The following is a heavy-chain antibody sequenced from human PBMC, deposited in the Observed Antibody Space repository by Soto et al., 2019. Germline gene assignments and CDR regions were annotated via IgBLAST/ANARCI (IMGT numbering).Heavy chain of an antibody. CDR1: GFTFSSYA. CDR3: AREGDHSDAFDI. D-gene: IGHD3-16*01. CDR2: ISYDGSNK. J-gene: IGHJ3*02. Sequence: QVQLVESGGGVVQPGRSLRLSCAASGFTFSSYAMHWVRQAPGKGLEWVAVISYDGSNKYYADSVKGRFTISRDNSKNTLYLQMNSLRAEDTAVYYCAREGDHSDAFDIWGQGTMVTVSS. V-gene: IGHV3-30-3*01.